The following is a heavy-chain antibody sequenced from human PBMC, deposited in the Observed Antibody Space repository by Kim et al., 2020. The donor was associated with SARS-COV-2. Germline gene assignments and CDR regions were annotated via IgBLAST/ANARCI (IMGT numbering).Heavy chain of an antibody. Sequence: SETLSLTCTVSGGSISSYYWSWIRQPPGKGLEWIGYIYYSGSTNYNPSLKSRVTISVDTSKNQFSLKLSSVTAADTAVYYCARHLSYCSSTSCYINFDYWGQGTLVTVSS. V-gene: IGHV4-59*08. CDR3: ARHLSYCSSTSCYINFDY. CDR2: IYYSGST. D-gene: IGHD2-2*01. J-gene: IGHJ4*02. CDR1: GGSISSYY.